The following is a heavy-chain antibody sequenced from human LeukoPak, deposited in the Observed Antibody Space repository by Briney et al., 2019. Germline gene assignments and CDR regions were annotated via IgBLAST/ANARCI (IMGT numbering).Heavy chain of an antibody. J-gene: IGHJ4*02. CDR1: GYTSTGYY. CDR2: INPNSGGT. V-gene: IGHV1-2*02. Sequence: GASVKVSCKASGYTSTGYYMHWVRQAPGQGLEWMGWINPNSGGTNYAQKFQGRVTMTRDTSISTAYMELSRLRSDDTAVYYCASRRVDTAMVNDYWGQGTLVTVSS. CDR3: ASRRVDTAMVNDY. D-gene: IGHD5-18*01.